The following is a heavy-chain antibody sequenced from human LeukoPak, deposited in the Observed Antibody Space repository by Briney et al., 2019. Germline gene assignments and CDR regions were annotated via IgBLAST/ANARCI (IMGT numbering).Heavy chain of an antibody. CDR1: GGSISSGGYY. J-gene: IGHJ4*02. V-gene: IGHV4-61*02. CDR3: AREAGLYSSGWYYFDY. Sequence: SETLSLTCTVSGGSISSGGYYWSWIRQPAGKGLEWIGRIYTGGSTNYNPSLKSRVTMSVDTSKNQFSLKLSSVTAADTAVYYCAREAGLYSSGWYYFDYWGQGTLVTVSS. CDR2: IYTGGST. D-gene: IGHD6-19*01.